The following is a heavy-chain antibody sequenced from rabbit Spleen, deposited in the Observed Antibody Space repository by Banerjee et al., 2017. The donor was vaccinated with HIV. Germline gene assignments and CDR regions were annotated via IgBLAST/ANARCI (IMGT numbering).Heavy chain of an antibody. D-gene: IGHD7-1*01. J-gene: IGHJ6*01. CDR2: IAGSSSGFT. Sequence: QEQVEESGGGLVKPEGSLTLTCTASGFSFSTTNYICWVRQAPGKGLEWISCIAGSSSGFTYSATWATGRFTISKTSSTTVTLQMTSLTVADTATYFCARDTGTSFSTYGMDLWGPGTLVTVS. CDR3: ARDTGTSFSTYGMDL. CDR1: GFSFSTTNY. V-gene: IGHV1S45*01.